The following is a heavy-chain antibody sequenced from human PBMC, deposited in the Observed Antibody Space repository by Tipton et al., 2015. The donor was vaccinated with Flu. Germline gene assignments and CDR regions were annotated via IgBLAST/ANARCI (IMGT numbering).Heavy chain of an antibody. CDR2: ISHSGST. V-gene: IGHV4-4*07. J-gene: IGHJ3*01. CDR3: ARDLSGYSGYPGGDAFDV. Sequence: LRLSCTVSGGSIRNYYWSWIRQPAGKGLEWIGRISHSGSTNYNASLNGRVTMSVDPSKGQLSLRLSSATAADTAKYYCARDLSGYSGYPGGDAFDVWCQGTMVTVSS. CDR1: GGSIRNYY. D-gene: IGHD5-12*01.